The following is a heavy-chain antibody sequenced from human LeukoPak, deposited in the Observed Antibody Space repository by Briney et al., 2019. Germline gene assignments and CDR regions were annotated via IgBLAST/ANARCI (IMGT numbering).Heavy chain of an antibody. Sequence: SETLSLTCAVYGGSFSGYYWSWIRQPPGKGLEWIGEINHSGSTNYNPSLKSRVTISVDTSKNQFSLKLSSVTAADTAVYYCARSRRGYLDYWGQGTLVTVSS. CDR1: GGSFSGYY. V-gene: IGHV4-34*01. CDR2: INHSGST. J-gene: IGHJ4*02. CDR3: ARSRRGYLDY. D-gene: IGHD3-22*01.